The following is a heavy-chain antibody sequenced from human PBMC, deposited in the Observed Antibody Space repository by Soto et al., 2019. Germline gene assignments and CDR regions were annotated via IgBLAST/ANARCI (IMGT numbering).Heavy chain of an antibody. CDR2: IWYDGSNK. CDR1: GFTFSSYG. J-gene: IGHJ4*02. CDR3: ARSAAAGPAFDY. Sequence: QVQLVESGGGVVQPGRSLRLSCAASGFTFSSYGMHWVRQAPGKGLEWVAVIWYDGSNKYYADSVKGRFTISRDNSKNTLYLQMNSLRAEDTAVYYCARSAAAGPAFDYWGQGTLVTVS. V-gene: IGHV3-33*01. D-gene: IGHD2-2*01.